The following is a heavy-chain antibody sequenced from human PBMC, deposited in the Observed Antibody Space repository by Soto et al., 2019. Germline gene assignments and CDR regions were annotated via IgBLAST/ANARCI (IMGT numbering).Heavy chain of an antibody. Sequence: QVQLVQSGAEVKKPEAAVKVSCKASGYTFTAYYMHWVRQAPGQGLEWMGWINPNSGDTNYAQKFQGWVTKTRDTSTRTGHMELSRLKPDDTAVYYCATEKDRGDYLYSWGQGTLATVSS. J-gene: IGHJ4*02. CDR2: INPNSGDT. D-gene: IGHD4-17*01. CDR3: ATEKDRGDYLYS. CDR1: GYTFTAYY. V-gene: IGHV1-2*04.